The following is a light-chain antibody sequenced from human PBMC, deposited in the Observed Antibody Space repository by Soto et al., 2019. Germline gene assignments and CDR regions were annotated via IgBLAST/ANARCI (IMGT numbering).Light chain of an antibody. V-gene: IGLV1-51*01. Sequence: QSVMTQPPSVSAAPGQKVTISCSGSSSNIGGNSVSWYQQLPGTAPKLLIYDDDKRPSGIPGRFSGSKSGTSATLGITGFQTGDEAYYYCGSWDSSLSAYVFGTGTQLTVL. J-gene: IGLJ1*01. CDR2: DDD. CDR3: GSWDSSLSAYV. CDR1: SSNIGGNS.